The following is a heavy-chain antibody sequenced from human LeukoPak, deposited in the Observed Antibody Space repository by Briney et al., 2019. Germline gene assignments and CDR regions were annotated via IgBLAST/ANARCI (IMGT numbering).Heavy chain of an antibody. V-gene: IGHV4-4*02. Sequence: PSGTLSLTCAVSGGSISSSNWWSWVRQPPGKGLEWIGEIYHSGSTNYNPSLKSRVTISVDTSKNQFSLKLSSVTAADTAVYYCVRGDRNFDYWGQGTLVTVSS. D-gene: IGHD2-21*01. CDR1: GGSISSSNW. J-gene: IGHJ4*02. CDR2: IYHSGST. CDR3: VRGDRNFDY.